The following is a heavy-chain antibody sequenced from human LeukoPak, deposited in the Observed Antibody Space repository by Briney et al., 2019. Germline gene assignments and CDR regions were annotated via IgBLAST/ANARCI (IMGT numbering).Heavy chain of an antibody. D-gene: IGHD6-19*01. J-gene: IGHJ4*02. CDR2: IYHSGST. V-gene: IGHV4-30-2*01. CDR1: GGSISSGGYS. Sequence: PSETLSLTCAVSGGSISSGGYSWSWIRQPPGKGLEWIGYIYHSGSTYYNPSLRSRVTISIDKSKNQFSLEVTSVTAADTAIYYCARDLAVAGTNYFDFWGQGVLVTVSS. CDR3: ARDLAVAGTNYFDF.